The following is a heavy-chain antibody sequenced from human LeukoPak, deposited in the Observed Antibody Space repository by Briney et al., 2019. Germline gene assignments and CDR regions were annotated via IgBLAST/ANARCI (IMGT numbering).Heavy chain of an antibody. Sequence: PGGSLRLSCAASGFTFSSYAMHWVRQAPGKGLEWVAVISYDGSNKYYADSVKGRFTISRDNSKNTLYLQMNSLRAEDTAVYYCARDGMEYSSSEYYFDYWGQGTLVIVSS. CDR1: GFTFSSYA. D-gene: IGHD6-6*01. CDR2: ISYDGSNK. J-gene: IGHJ4*02. CDR3: ARDGMEYSSSEYYFDY. V-gene: IGHV3-30-3*01.